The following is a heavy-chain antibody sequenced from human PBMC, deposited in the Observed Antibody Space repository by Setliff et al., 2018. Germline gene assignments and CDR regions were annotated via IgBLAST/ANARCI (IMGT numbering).Heavy chain of an antibody. D-gene: IGHD4-17*01. V-gene: IGHV1-69*05. Sequence: SVKVSCKASGYTFTSYGISWVRQAPGQGLEWMGGIIPIFGTANYAQKFQGRVTITTDESTSTAYMELSSLRSEDTAVYYCARGPLHGDHGTGAFDIWGQGTMVTVSS. CDR1: GYTFTSYG. J-gene: IGHJ3*02. CDR2: IIPIFGTA. CDR3: ARGPLHGDHGTGAFDI.